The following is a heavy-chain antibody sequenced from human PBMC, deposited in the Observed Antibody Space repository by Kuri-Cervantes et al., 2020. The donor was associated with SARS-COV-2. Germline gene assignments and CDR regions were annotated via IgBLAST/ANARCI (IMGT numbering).Heavy chain of an antibody. J-gene: IGHJ4*02. D-gene: IGHD3-3*01. CDR2: INPNSGGT. V-gene: IGHV1-2*02. CDR3: ARSITIFGVVIITRYYFDY. Sequence: ASVKVSCKASGYTFTGYYMHWVRQAPGQGLEWMGWINPNSGGTNYAQKFQGRVTMTRNTSISTAYMELSSLRSEDTAVYYCARSITIFGVVIITRYYFDYWGQGTLVTVSS. CDR1: GYTFTGYY.